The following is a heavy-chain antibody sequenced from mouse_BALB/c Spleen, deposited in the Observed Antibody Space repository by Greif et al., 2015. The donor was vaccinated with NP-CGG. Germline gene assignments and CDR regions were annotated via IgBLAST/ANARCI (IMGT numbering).Heavy chain of an antibody. CDR2: INPYNDGT. V-gene: IGHV1-14*01. CDR1: GYTFTSYV. D-gene: IGHD2-4*01. Sequence: EVKLVESGPELVKPGASVKMSCKASGYTFTSYVMHWVKQKPGQGLEWIGYINPYNDGTKYNEKFKGKATLTSDKSSSTAYMELSSLTSEDSAVYYCARPLYDFPYAMDYWGQGTSVTVSS. J-gene: IGHJ4*01. CDR3: ARPLYDFPYAMDY.